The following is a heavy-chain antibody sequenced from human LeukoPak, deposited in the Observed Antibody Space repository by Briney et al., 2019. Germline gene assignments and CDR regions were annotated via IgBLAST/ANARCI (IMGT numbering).Heavy chain of an antibody. J-gene: IGHJ5*02. CDR2: ISWNSGSI. D-gene: IGHD6-19*01. CDR3: AKTRRLGNDWFDP. Sequence: PGRSLRLSCAASGFTFDDYAMPWVRQAPGKGLEWVSGISWNSGSIGYADSVKGRFTISRDNAKNSLYLQMNSLRAEDTALYYCAKTRRLGNDWFDPWGQGTLVTVSS. CDR1: GFTFDDYA. V-gene: IGHV3-9*01.